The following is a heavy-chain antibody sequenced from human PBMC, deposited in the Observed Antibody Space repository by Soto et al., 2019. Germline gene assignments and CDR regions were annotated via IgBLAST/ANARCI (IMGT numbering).Heavy chain of an antibody. J-gene: IGHJ4*02. Sequence: GGSLRLSCAASGFTFSSYEMNWVRPAPGKGLEWVSYIRSSGSTIYYADSVKGRFTISRDNAKNSLYLQMNSLRVEDTAVYYGARQSGVMSFDSWGQGTLVTVSS. CDR1: GFTFSSYE. D-gene: IGHD3-16*01. CDR2: IRSSGSTI. V-gene: IGHV3-48*03. CDR3: ARQSGVMSFDS.